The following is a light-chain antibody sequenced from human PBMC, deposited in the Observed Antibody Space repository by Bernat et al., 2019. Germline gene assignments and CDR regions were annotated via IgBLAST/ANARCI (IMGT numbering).Light chain of an antibody. CDR2: GAS. CDR3: QQLDRFPIT. Sequence: DVQLTQSPSFLSASVGDRVDITCWASQVSGTYLAWYQKKPGKAPKLLIYGASTLQTGVPSRFSGSGSGTEFTLTIASLQPEDGATYFCQQLDRFPITFGQGTQLEIK. CDR1: QVSGTY. V-gene: IGKV1-9*01. J-gene: IGKJ5*01.